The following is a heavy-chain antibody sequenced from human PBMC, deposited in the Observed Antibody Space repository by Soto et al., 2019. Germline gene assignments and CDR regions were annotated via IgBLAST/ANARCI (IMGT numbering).Heavy chain of an antibody. V-gene: IGHV3-48*01. CDR3: ARWLQFYYYYAMDV. J-gene: IGHJ6*04. CDR2: ISSNSTI. D-gene: IGHD5-12*01. Sequence: GGSLRLSCAASGFTFSSYSMNWVRQAPGKGLEWLSYISSNSTIHYADSVKGRFTVSRDNAKNSLFLEMNSLRAEDTAVYYCARWLQFYYYYAMDVGGKGPAVTVSS. CDR1: GFTFSSYS.